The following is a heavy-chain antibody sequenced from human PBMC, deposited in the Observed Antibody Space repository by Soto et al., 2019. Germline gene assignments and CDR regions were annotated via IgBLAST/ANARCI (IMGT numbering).Heavy chain of an antibody. CDR1: GFLFSDYA. J-gene: IGHJ4*02. V-gene: IGHV3-30-3*01. Sequence: GGSLRLSCAASGFLFSDYAMHWVRQTPGRGPEWLALISFNGINTYYADSVKGRFTISRDNSKNTLYLQMSTLRAEDTAVYYCARDVSGFEYFDLWGQGTLVTVSS. CDR2: ISFNGINT. CDR3: ARDVSGFEYFDL. D-gene: IGHD3-9*01.